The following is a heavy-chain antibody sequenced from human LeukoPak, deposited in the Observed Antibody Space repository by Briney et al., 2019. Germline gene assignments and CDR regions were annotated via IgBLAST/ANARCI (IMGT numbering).Heavy chain of an antibody. Sequence: PSQTLSLTCAVSGSSISSGSYYWSWIRQPAGKGLEWIGRIYTSGSTNYNPSLKSRVTISVDTSKNQFSLKLSSVTAADTAVYYCARHWGYDSSGYYYGNEYFQHWGQGTLSPSPQ. V-gene: IGHV4-61*02. CDR3: ARHWGYDSSGYYYGNEYFQH. D-gene: IGHD3-22*01. CDR1: GSSISSGSYY. J-gene: IGHJ1*01. CDR2: IYTSGST.